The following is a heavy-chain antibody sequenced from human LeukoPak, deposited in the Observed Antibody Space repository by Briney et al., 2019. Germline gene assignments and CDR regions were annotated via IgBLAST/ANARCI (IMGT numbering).Heavy chain of an antibody. CDR3: ATDRVEYDILTGYYSMYYYYYGMDV. CDR1: GFTFGDYA. CDR2: IKSKTDGGTT. J-gene: IGHJ6*04. D-gene: IGHD3-9*01. Sequence: PGRSLRLSCTASGFTFGDYAMSWVRQAPGEGLEWVGRIKSKTDGGTTDYAAPVKGRFTISRDDSKNTLYLQMNSLKTEDTAVYYCATDRVEYDILTGYYSMYYYYYGMDVWGKGTTVTVSS. V-gene: IGHV3-15*01.